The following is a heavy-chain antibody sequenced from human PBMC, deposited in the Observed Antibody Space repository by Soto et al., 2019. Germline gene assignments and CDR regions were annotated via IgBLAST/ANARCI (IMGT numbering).Heavy chain of an antibody. J-gene: IGHJ6*02. D-gene: IGHD3-3*01. V-gene: IGHV5-51*01. Sequence: PGESLKISCKGSGYSFTSYWIVWVRQMPGKGLEWMGIIYPGDSDTRYSPSFQGQVTISADKSISTLYLQMNSLRAEDTAVYYCARDQDGGLFLEWLLLDYYYYGMDVWGQGTTVTVSS. CDR1: GYSFTSYW. CDR2: IYPGDSDT. CDR3: ARDQDGGLFLEWLLLDYYYYGMDV.